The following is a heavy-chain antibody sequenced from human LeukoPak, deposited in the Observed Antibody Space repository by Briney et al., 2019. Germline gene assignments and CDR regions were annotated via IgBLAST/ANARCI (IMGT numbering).Heavy chain of an antibody. CDR1: GGSISSFH. Sequence: PSETLSLTCAVSGGSISSFHWSWIRQSAGKGLEWIGHIYTSGSTNYNPSLKSRVIMSVDTSKNQFSLKLSSVTAADTAVYYCARDVVAAVGTWDYWGQGTLVTVSS. CDR2: IYTSGST. CDR3: ARDVVAAVGTWDY. D-gene: IGHD6-13*01. J-gene: IGHJ4*02. V-gene: IGHV4-4*07.